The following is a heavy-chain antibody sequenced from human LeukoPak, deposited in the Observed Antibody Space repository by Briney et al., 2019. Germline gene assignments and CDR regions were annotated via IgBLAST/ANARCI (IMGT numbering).Heavy chain of an antibody. CDR3: ARQDYYDTGTWYFDL. D-gene: IGHD3-22*01. V-gene: IGHV4-4*02. J-gene: IGHJ2*01. CDR2: IYHSGST. Sequence: PSETLSLTCAASGGSISSSNWWSWVRQPPGKGLEWIGEIYHSGSTKYNPSLKSRVTISMDKSKNQFSLKLSSVTAADTAVYYCARQDYYDTGTWYFDLWGRGTLVTVSS. CDR1: GGSISSSNW.